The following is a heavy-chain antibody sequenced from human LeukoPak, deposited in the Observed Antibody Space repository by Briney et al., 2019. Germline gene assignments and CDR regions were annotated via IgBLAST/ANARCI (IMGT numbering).Heavy chain of an antibody. CDR1: GGTFINYS. D-gene: IGHD3-22*01. Sequence: SVKVSRKTSGGTFINYSINWARQAPGQELQWMGKIIPIYGSTDYAQKFQGRVTFTADKSTNTAYMELSSLRSEDTAVYFCAGDNYYGSAGFFHFWGQGTMVTVSS. V-gene: IGHV1-69*06. CDR2: IIPIYGST. CDR3: AGDNYYGSAGFFHF. J-gene: IGHJ4*02.